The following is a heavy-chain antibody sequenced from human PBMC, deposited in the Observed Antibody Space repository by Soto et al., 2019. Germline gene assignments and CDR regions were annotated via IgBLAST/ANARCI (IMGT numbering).Heavy chain of an antibody. CDR3: GKDISPGGMDV. CDR2: IYYNSNRI. V-gene: IGHV3-9*01. J-gene: IGHJ6*04. CDR1: GATLQDYA. Sequence: EVQLVESGGGLVQPGGSLRISCAGSGATLQDYAMHWVRQAPGKGLEWVSSIYYNSNRIDYADSVKGRFTISRDNARNALYLQMNSLTTEDTAFYYCGKDISPGGMDVWGRGIMVTVSS.